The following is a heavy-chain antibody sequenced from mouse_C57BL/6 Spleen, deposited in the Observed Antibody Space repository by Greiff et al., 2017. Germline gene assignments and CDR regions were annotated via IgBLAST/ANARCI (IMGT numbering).Heavy chain of an antibody. D-gene: IGHD1-1*01. J-gene: IGHJ4*01. CDR2: IDPEDGVT. CDR3: TTNYYGSSRYYAMDY. V-gene: IGHV14-1*01. CDR1: GFNIKDYY. Sequence: VQLQQSGAELVRPGASVKLSCTASGFNIKDYYMHWVKQRPEQGLEWIGRIDPEDGVTEYAPKFQGKATMTADASSNTAYLQLSSLTSEDTAVYYCTTNYYGSSRYYAMDYWGQGTSVTVSS.